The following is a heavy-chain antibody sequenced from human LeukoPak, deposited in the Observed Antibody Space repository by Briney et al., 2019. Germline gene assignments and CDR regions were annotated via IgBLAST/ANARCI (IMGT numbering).Heavy chain of an antibody. J-gene: IGHJ4*02. CDR2: IFSSGLT. Sequence: SETLPLTCSVSGGSINNYYWGWIRQPPGKGLEWIGYIFSSGLTKYNPSLKSRVTISVDTSNNQFSLKLNSVTAADTALYYCARGESYFAYWGQGALVTVSS. V-gene: IGHV4-59*01. CDR1: GGSINNYY. CDR3: ARGESYFAY.